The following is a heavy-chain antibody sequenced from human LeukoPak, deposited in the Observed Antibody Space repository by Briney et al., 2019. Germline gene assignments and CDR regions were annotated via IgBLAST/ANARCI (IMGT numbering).Heavy chain of an antibody. CDR3: ARAENQGDYDFWSGSCVY. J-gene: IGHJ4*02. V-gene: IGHV1-2*02. D-gene: IGHD3-3*01. Sequence: ASVKVSCKASGYTFTDYYMHWVRQAPGQGLEWMGWINPNSGGTNYAQKFQGRVTMTRFTSISTAYMELSDLRSDDTAVYYCARAENQGDYDFWSGSCVYWGQGSLVTVSS. CDR1: GYTFTDYY. CDR2: INPNSGGT.